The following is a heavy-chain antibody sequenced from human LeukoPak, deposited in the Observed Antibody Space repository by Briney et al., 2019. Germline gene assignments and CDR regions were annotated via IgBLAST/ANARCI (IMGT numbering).Heavy chain of an antibody. CDR3: AVGLYYYDSSGYYPFDY. Sequence: PGGSLRLSCAASGFTFISYAIHWVRQAPGKGLEWVAVISFHGTDTFYADSVKGRFTISRDNSKNTLYLQMNSLRAEDTAVYYCAVGLYYYDSSGYYPFDYWGQGTLVTVSS. J-gene: IGHJ4*02. CDR2: ISFHGTDT. V-gene: IGHV3-30*04. CDR1: GFTFISYA. D-gene: IGHD3-22*01.